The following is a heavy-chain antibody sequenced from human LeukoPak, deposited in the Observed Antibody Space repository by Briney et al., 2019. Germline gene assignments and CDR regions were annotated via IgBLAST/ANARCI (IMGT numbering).Heavy chain of an antibody. J-gene: IGHJ4*02. CDR3: ARSAGATSFDY. D-gene: IGHD1/OR15-1a*01. Sequence: PSETLSLTCTVSSGSISSIHYYWSWIRQPPGKGLEWIGYIYYSGSTYYNPSLQSRVTISVDTSKNQFSLKLSSVTAADTAVYYCARSAGATSFDYWGQGTLVTVSS. CDR2: IYYSGST. V-gene: IGHV4-30-4*01. CDR1: SGSISSIHYY.